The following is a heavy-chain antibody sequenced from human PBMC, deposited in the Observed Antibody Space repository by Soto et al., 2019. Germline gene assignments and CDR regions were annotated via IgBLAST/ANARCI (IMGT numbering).Heavy chain of an antibody. CDR1: GFPVITTY. Sequence: EVQLVETGGGLIQPGGSRGLSWAPSGFPVITTYMSWVRQAPGKGLEWVSVIYSGGSTSYADPVKGRFTISRDNSKNTLYLQMNSLRAEDTAVYYCASLYCSGGSCFDWGQGTLVTVSS. CDR2: IYSGGST. J-gene: IGHJ4*02. V-gene: IGHV3-53*02. CDR3: ASLYCSGGSCFD. D-gene: IGHD2-15*01.